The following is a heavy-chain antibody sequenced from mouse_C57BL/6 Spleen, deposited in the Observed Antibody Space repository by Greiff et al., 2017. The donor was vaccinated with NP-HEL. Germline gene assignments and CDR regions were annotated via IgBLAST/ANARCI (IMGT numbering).Heavy chain of an antibody. J-gene: IGHJ2*01. D-gene: IGHD2-4*01. V-gene: IGHV1-59*01. Sequence: VQLQQPGAELVRPGTSVKLSCKASGYTFTSYWMHWVKQRPGQGLEWIGVIDPSDSYTNYNQKFKGKATLTVDTSSSTAYMQLSSLTSEDSAVYYCARQGGLRQGDYWGQGTTLTVSS. CDR1: GYTFTSYW. CDR2: IDPSDSYT. CDR3: ARQGGLRQGDY.